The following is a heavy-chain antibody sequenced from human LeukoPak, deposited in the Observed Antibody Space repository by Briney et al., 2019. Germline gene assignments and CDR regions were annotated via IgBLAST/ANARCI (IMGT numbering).Heavy chain of an antibody. D-gene: IGHD1-26*01. V-gene: IGHV4-39*01. Sequence: PGGSLRLSCAASGFTFSSYSMNWVRQAPGKGLEWIGSIYYSGSTYYNPSLKSRVTISVDTSKNQFSLKLSSVTAADTAVYYCARPDSGSYLYFDYWGQGTLVTVSS. J-gene: IGHJ4*02. CDR3: ARPDSGSYLYFDY. CDR1: GFTFSSYSMN. CDR2: IYYSGST.